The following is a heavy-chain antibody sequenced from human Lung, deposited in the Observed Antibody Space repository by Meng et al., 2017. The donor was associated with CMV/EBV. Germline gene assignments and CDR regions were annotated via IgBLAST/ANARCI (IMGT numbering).Heavy chain of an antibody. J-gene: IGHJ4*02. CDR1: VVSISSNIR. Sequence: VQLKEAGPGLGKPSGTLSLACGVSVVSISSNIRWTWGRQPPGKGLEWIGDIDDSGSTNYNPSLNSRISISLDKSKNHFSLKVNSVTAADTAVYYCARGKQDAWELLAYWGQGALVTVSS. CDR3: ARGKQDAWELLAY. D-gene: IGHD1-26*01. V-gene: IGHV4-4*02. CDR2: IDDSGST.